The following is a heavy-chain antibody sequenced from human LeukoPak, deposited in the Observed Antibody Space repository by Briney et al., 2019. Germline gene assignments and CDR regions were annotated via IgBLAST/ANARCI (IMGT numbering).Heavy chain of an antibody. D-gene: IGHD1-26*01. J-gene: IGHJ4*02. V-gene: IGHV1-46*01. CDR2: INPSGGST. Sequence: ASVKVSCKASGYSFTSYAITWVRQAPGQGLEWMGIINPSGGSTSYAQKFQGRVTMTRDMSTSTVYMELSSLRSEDTAVYYCARAVGATRYFDYWGQGTLVTVSS. CDR1: GYSFTSYA. CDR3: ARAVGATRYFDY.